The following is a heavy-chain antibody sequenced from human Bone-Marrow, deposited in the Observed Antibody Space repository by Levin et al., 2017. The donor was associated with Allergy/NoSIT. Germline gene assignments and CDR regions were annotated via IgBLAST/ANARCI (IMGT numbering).Heavy chain of an antibody. CDR1: GFTFSRYD. V-gene: IGHV3-13*01. Sequence: GGSLRLPCAASGFTFSRYDMHWVRQLPGKGLQWVAAIGTAGDTYYPGSVKGRFTISRENAKNSLYLQMNNLRVGDTALYYCASSAIGDWYFHFWGRGTVVTVSS. CDR2: IGTAGDT. CDR3: ASSAIGDWYFHF. D-gene: IGHD2-21*01. J-gene: IGHJ2*01.